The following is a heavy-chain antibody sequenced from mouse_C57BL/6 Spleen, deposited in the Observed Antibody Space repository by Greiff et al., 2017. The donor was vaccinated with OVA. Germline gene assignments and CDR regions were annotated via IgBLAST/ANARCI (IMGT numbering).Heavy chain of an antibody. J-gene: IGHJ3*01. CDR2: ISSGSSTI. Sequence: EVKLMESGGGLVKPGGSLKLSCAASGFTFSDYGMHWVRQAPEKGLEWVAYISSGSSTIYYADTVKGRFTISRDNAKNTLFLQMTSLRSEDTAMYYCARGEGLPFAYWGQGTLVTVSA. D-gene: IGHD2-4*01. CDR3: ARGEGLPFAY. V-gene: IGHV5-17*01. CDR1: GFTFSDYG.